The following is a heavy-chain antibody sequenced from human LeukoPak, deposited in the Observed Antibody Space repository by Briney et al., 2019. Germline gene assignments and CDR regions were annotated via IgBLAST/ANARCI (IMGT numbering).Heavy chain of an antibody. J-gene: IGHJ6*02. D-gene: IGHD1-1*01. V-gene: IGHV3-74*01. CDR2: INNDGSSA. Sequence: GSLRLSCAASGFSFSSYIINWGREAAGKGVGMGSRINNDGSSASYVDYVKGRFTISRDNAKNTLFLQMNSLRAEDTAVYYCARRGTGHGMDVWGQGTTVIVSS. CDR3: ARRGTGHGMDV. CDR1: GFSFSSYI.